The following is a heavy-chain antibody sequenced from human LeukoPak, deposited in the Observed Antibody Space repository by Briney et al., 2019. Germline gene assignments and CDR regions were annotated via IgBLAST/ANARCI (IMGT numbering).Heavy chain of an antibody. CDR3: ARDPYSASSGYGAFDI. V-gene: IGHV3-74*01. CDR2: INSDGSST. Sequence: TGGSLRLSCAASGFTFSSYSMNWVRQAPGKGLVWVSRINSDGSSTSYADSVKGRFTISRDNAKNTLYLQMNSLRAEDTAVYFCARDPYSASSGYGAFDIWGQGTMVTVSS. D-gene: IGHD5-18*01. CDR1: GFTFSSYS. J-gene: IGHJ3*02.